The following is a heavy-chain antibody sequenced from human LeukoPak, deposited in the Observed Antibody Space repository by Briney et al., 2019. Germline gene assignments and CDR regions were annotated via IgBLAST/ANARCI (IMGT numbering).Heavy chain of an antibody. CDR1: GYTFTDYY. CDR2: IKPNTGDT. D-gene: IGHD1-26*01. CDR3: ARAGTESRWGLPRADHYYMDV. V-gene: IGHV1-2*02. Sequence: ASVKVSCKASGYTFTDYYLHWVRQAPGQGLEWMGWIKPNTGDTNSAQKFQGRVTLTRDTSISAAYMELSNLRSDDTAVYYRARAGTESRWGLPRADHYYMDVWAKGTTVTVSS. J-gene: IGHJ6*03.